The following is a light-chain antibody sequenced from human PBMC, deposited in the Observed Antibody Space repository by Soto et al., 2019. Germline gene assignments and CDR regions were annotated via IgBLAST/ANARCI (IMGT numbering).Light chain of an antibody. CDR2: DNN. CDR3: ATWDSSLSAVV. CDR1: SSNIGNNY. Sequence: QSVLTQPPSVSAAPGQKVTISCSGSSSNIGNNYMSWYQQLPGTAPKLLIYDNNNRPSGIPDRFSGSKSGTSATLDISGLQTGDEADYYCATWDSSLSAVVFGGGTKLTVL. J-gene: IGLJ2*01. V-gene: IGLV1-51*01.